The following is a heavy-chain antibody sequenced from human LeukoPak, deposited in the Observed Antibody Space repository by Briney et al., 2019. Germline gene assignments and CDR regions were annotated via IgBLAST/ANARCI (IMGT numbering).Heavy chain of an antibody. CDR3: VKVKQQLVRGDFDY. V-gene: IGHV3-64D*06. CDR2: ISSNGGST. Sequence: GGSLRLSCSASGFTFSSYAMHWVRQAPGKGLEYVSAISSNGGSTYYADSVKGRFTISRDNSKNTLYLQMSSLRAEDTAVYYCVKVKQQLVRGDFDYWGQGTLVTVSS. CDR1: GFTFSSYA. J-gene: IGHJ4*02. D-gene: IGHD6-13*01.